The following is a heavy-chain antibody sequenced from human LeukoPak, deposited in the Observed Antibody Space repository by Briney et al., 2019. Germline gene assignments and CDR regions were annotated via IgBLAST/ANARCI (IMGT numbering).Heavy chain of an antibody. J-gene: IGHJ4*02. Sequence: GGSLRLSCAASGFTFSSYDMHWVRKATGKGLEWVSAIGTAGDTYYPGSVKGRFTISRENAKNSLYLQMNSLRAEDTAVYYCARVDTAMANFDYWGQGTLVTVSS. CDR3: ARVDTAMANFDY. CDR2: IGTAGDT. V-gene: IGHV3-13*01. CDR1: GFTFSSYD. D-gene: IGHD5-18*01.